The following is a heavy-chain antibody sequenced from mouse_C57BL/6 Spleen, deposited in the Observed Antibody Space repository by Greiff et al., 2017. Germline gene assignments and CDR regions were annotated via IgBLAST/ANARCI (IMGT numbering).Heavy chain of an antibody. V-gene: IGHV1-53*01. CDR1: GYTFTSYW. Sequence: QVQLQQPGTELVKPGASVKLSCKASGYTFTSYWMHWVKQRPGQGLEWIGNINPSNGVTNYNEKFKSKATLTVDKSSSTAYMQLSSLTSEDSAVYYCARYGNYDYYAMDYWGQGTSVTVSS. J-gene: IGHJ4*01. D-gene: IGHD2-1*01. CDR2: INPSNGVT. CDR3: ARYGNYDYYAMDY.